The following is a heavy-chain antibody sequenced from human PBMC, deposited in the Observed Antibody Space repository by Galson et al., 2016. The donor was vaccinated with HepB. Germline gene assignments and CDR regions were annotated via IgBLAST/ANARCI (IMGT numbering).Heavy chain of an antibody. CDR2: MNQDGSER. CDR3: ARFGCTTCHNFYYYGMDV. J-gene: IGHJ6*02. CDR1: GFIFSTYD. D-gene: IGHD2-2*01. Sequence: SLRLSCAASGFIFSTYDMNWVRQAPGKGLEWVANMNQDGSERFYMDSVRGRFTISRDNAKNSLYLQMNSLRAEDTAVYYCARFGCTTCHNFYYYGMDVWGQGTTVTVSS. V-gene: IGHV3-7*01.